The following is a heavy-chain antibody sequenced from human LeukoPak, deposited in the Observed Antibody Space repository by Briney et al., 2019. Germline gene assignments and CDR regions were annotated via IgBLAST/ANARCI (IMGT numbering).Heavy chain of an antibody. D-gene: IGHD3-22*01. CDR2: IRGSGGST. CDR3: VTFYYDSSGSYVHY. V-gene: IGHV3-23*01. J-gene: IGHJ4*02. CDR1: GFTFSSYA. Sequence: GGSLRLSCAASGFTFSSYAMSWVRQAPGKGLESVSAIRGSGGSTYYADSVKGRFTISRDDSKSTLYLQMNSLRAEDTAVYHCVTFYYDSSGSYVHYWGQGTLVTVSS.